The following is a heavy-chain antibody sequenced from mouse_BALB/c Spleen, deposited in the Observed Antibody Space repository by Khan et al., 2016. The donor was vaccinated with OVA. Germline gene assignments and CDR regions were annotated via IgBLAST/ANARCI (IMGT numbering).Heavy chain of an antibody. D-gene: IGHD1-1*01. Sequence: EVNLVESGGDLVKPGGSLKLSCVASGFTFSTYGMSWVRQAPDKRLEWVATVSTGGTYTYYPDSVKGRFTISRDNAKNTLYLQMSGLRSEDTAMFFGTRLAYYYDSEGFAYWGQGTLVTVS. CDR2: VSTGGTYT. J-gene: IGHJ3*01. CDR1: GFTFSTYG. CDR3: TRLAYYYDSEGFAY. V-gene: IGHV5-6*01.